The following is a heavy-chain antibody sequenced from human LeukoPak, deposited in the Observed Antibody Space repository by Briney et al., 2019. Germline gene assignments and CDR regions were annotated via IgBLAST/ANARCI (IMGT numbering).Heavy chain of an antibody. Sequence: GASVKVSCRASGYTFTDYYMHWVRQAPGQGLEWMGWLNPNTLVTKYAQHFQGRVSMTWDTSISTGYMDLHSLTSDDTAVYHCARKDGGRDGMDVWGQGTTVTVSS. CDR1: GYTFTDYY. D-gene: IGHD4-23*01. J-gene: IGHJ6*02. CDR3: ARKDGGRDGMDV. CDR2: LNPNTLVT. V-gene: IGHV1-2*02.